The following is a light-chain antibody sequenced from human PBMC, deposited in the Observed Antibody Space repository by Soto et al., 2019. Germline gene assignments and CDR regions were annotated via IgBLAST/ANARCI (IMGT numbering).Light chain of an antibody. CDR2: NNN. J-gene: IGLJ3*02. Sequence: VLTQPPSASGTPGQRVTIFCSGSSANIGSNTVNWYQQLPGTAPKLLIHNNNKRPSGVPDRFSGSKSGTSASLAISGLQSEDEADYYCAAWDDSLNGPVFGGGTKVTVL. CDR1: SANIGSNT. CDR3: AAWDDSLNGPV. V-gene: IGLV1-44*01.